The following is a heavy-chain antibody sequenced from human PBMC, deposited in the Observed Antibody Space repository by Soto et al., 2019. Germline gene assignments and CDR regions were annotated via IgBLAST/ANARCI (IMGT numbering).Heavy chain of an antibody. D-gene: IGHD6-19*01. V-gene: IGHV6-1*01. Sequence: QVQLQQSGPGLVKPSQTLSLSCAISGDSVSMNSAGWNWTSQSPSRRLEWLGRTYYASEWINYYAVSVKSRMTINVDTSKNHFSLQLNSVTPEDTAVYYCARGWLATNFDSWGQGTLVTVSS. CDR1: GDSVSMNSAG. CDR2: TYYASEWIN. J-gene: IGHJ4*02. CDR3: ARGWLATNFDS.